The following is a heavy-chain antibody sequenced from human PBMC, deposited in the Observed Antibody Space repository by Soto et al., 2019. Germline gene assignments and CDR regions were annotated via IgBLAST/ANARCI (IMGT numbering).Heavy chain of an antibody. D-gene: IGHD5-18*01. CDR1: RSPLSSYA. V-gene: IGHV1-69*06. J-gene: IGHJ4*02. CDR3: AGVGSRGYSHGYADY. CDR2: IIPSFGTA. Sequence: SGKGSWKACRSPLSSYAISSVRQAPGQGLEWMGGIIPSFGTANYGQKFQGRVTITAHKSTSTAYMELRSVTAAGAAVYYCAGVGSRGYSHGYADYWGQGTMVTASS.